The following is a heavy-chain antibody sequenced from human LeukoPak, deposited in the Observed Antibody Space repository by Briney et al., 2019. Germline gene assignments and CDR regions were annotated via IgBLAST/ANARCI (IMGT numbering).Heavy chain of an antibody. CDR1: GFTFSSYA. Sequence: GGSLRLSCAASGFTFSSYAMHWVRQAPGKGLEWVAVISYDGSNKYYADSVKGRFTISRDNSKNTLYLQMNSLRAEDTAVCYCARDSHYDFWSGVDFDYWGQGTLVTVSS. V-gene: IGHV3-30-3*01. CDR2: ISYDGSNK. D-gene: IGHD3-3*01. CDR3: ARDSHYDFWSGVDFDY. J-gene: IGHJ4*02.